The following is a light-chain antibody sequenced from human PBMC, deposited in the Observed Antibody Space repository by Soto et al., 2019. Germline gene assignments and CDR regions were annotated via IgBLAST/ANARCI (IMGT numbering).Light chain of an antibody. CDR1: QSLAHSDGNTY. V-gene: IGKV2-30*02. CDR3: MQGTQWPPLT. J-gene: IGKJ1*01. CDR2: KGS. Sequence: DVVLTQSPLSLPVTLGQPASISCRSSQSLAHSDGNTYLNWFQQRTGQSPRRLIYKGSNRDSGVPDRFSGSGSGTDFTLKISRVEAEDVGMYYCMQGTQWPPLTFGQGTKVEIK.